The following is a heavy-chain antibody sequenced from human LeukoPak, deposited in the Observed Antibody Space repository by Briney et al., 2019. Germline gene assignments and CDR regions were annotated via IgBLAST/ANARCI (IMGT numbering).Heavy chain of an antibody. CDR1: GFTFSDYA. Sequence: GGSLRLSCAASGFTFSDYAMNWVRHAPGKWLEWVSTISGSGGSTYYAGSVKGRFTISRDNSKNTLYLQMNSLRAEDTAVYYCAKLHNLNSDYWGQGTLVTVSS. D-gene: IGHD1-14*01. J-gene: IGHJ4*02. CDR3: AKLHNLNSDY. V-gene: IGHV3-23*01. CDR2: ISGSGGST.